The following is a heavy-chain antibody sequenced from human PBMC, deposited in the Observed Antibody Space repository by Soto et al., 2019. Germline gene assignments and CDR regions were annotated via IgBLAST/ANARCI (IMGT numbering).Heavy chain of an antibody. Sequence: PSETLSLTCTVSGGSISSYYWSWIRQPPGKGLEWIGYIYYSGSTNYNPSLKSRVTISVDTSKNQFSLKLSSVTAADTAVYYCAKGQGDFDAFDIWGQGTMVTVSS. CDR3: AKGQGDFDAFDI. V-gene: IGHV4-59*01. CDR2: IYYSGST. CDR1: GGSISSYY. J-gene: IGHJ3*02. D-gene: IGHD3-16*01.